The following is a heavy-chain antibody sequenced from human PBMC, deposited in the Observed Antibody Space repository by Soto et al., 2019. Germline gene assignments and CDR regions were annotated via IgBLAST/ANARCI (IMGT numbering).Heavy chain of an antibody. CDR1: GFTFSSYA. CDR3: AREHPSGDSSPDPDAFDI. D-gene: IGHD3-22*01. V-gene: IGHV3-11*06. Sequence: GGSLRLSCAASGFTFSSYAMSWIRQAPGKGLEWVSYISSSSSYTNYADSVKGRFTISRDNAKNSLYLQMNSLRAEDTAVYYCAREHPSGDSSPDPDAFDIWGQGTMVTVSS. CDR2: ISSSSSYT. J-gene: IGHJ3*02.